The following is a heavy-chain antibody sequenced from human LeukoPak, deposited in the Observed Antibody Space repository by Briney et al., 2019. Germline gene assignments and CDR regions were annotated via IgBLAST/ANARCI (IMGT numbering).Heavy chain of an antibody. CDR3: GREERDCSSSSCYMIAFDI. CDR1: GGSISSSSYY. D-gene: IGHD2-2*02. J-gene: IGHJ3*02. Sequence: SETLSLTCTVSGGSISSSSYYWGWIRQPPGKGLEWIGNIYYSGSTYYNPSLKSRVTISVDTSKNQFSLKLSSVTAADTAVYYCGREERDCSSSSCYMIAFDIWGQGTMVTVSS. CDR2: IYYSGST. V-gene: IGHV4-39*07.